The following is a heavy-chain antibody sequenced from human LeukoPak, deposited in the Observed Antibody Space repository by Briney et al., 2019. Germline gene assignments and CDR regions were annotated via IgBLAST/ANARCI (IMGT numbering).Heavy chain of an antibody. D-gene: IGHD5-24*01. V-gene: IGHV4-61*02. CDR2: IYTSGST. CDR3: ARGEMATILGNWYFDL. J-gene: IGHJ2*01. CDR1: GGSISSGSYY. Sequence: PSETLSLTCTVSGGSISSGSYYWSWIRQPAGKGLEWIGRIYTSGSTNYNPSLKSRVTMSVDTSKNQFSLKLSSVTAADTAVYYCARGEMATILGNWYFDLWGRGTLVTVSS.